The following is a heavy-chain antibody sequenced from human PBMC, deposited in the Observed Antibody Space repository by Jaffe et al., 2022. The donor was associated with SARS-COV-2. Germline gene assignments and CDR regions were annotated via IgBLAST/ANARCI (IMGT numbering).Heavy chain of an antibody. V-gene: IGHV3-23*01. J-gene: IGHJ4*02. CDR2: LSGSGGTT. CDR3: ASRGYCTKTNCYGRVYY. Sequence: EVQVLESGGGLVQPGGSLRLSCAASGFRFSSYGLSWVRQVPGKGLEWVSSLSGSGGTTDYADSVRGRFTVSRDISKTTLYLQMNNLKVEDTAIYYCASRGYCTKTNCYGRVYYWGQGSLVIVSS. CDR1: GFRFSSYG. D-gene: IGHD2-2*01.